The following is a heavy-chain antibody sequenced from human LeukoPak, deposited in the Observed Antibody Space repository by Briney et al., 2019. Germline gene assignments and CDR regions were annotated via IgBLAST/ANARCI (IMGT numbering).Heavy chain of an antibody. Sequence: GSLRLSCAASGFTFSNYWMSWVRQAPGKGLEWVANIKQDGSEKYYVDSVKGRFTISRDNAKNSLYLQMNSLRAEDTAVYYCARVTTSSRDYWGQGTLVTVSS. J-gene: IGHJ4*02. V-gene: IGHV3-7*01. D-gene: IGHD4-11*01. CDR3: ARVTTSSRDY. CDR1: GFTFSNYW. CDR2: IKQDGSEK.